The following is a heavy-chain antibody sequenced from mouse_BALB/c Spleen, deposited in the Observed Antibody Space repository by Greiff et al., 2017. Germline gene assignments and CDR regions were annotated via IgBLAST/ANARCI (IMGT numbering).Heavy chain of an antibody. Sequence: EVQLQQSGAELVRSGASVKLSCTASGFNIKDYYMHWVKQRPEQGLEWIGWIEPENGDTEYAPKFQGKATMTADTSSNTACLQLSSLTSEDTAVYYCDAIIEPLIDYWGQGTLVTVSA. D-gene: IGHD1-1*01. V-gene: IGHV14-4*02. CDR3: DAIIEPLIDY. CDR2: IEPENGDT. CDR1: GFNIKDYY. J-gene: IGHJ3*01.